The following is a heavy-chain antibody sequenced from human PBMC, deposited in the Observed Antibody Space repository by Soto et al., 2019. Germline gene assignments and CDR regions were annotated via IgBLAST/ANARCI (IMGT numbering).Heavy chain of an antibody. D-gene: IGHD3-22*01. V-gene: IGHV3-15*01. Sequence: GGSLRLSCAASGFTFSTAWMTWVRQAPGRGLEWVARIKTTSDGGTIHYAAPVKGRFTISGDDSKNTLYLQMNSLKTEDTAVYYCTTDPVTMIVVVPSSGWGQGTLVTVSS. CDR3: TTDPVTMIVVVPSSG. CDR1: GFTFSTAW. J-gene: IGHJ4*02. CDR2: IKTTSDGGTI.